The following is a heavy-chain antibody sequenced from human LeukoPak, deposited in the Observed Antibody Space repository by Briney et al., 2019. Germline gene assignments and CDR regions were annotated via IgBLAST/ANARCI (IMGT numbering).Heavy chain of an antibody. J-gene: IGHJ4*02. CDR3: ARSQFDRFGELLSDY. CDR1: GDSISMHY. V-gene: IGHV4-59*11. Sequence: SETLSLTCSVSGDSISMHYWSWIRQPPGKGLEWIGYIDHTGSTNYNPSLNSRVTISRDMSKNHFSLELSSVTAADTAVYYCARSQFDRFGELLSDYWGQGTLVTVSS. D-gene: IGHD3-10*01. CDR2: IDHTGST.